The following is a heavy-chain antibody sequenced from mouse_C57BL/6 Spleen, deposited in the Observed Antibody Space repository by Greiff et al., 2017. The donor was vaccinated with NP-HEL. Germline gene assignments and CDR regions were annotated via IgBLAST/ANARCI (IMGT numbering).Heavy chain of an antibody. D-gene: IGHD1-1*01. CDR3: TAVGAWFAY. CDR1: GFTFSNYW. CDR2: IRLKSDNYAT. J-gene: IGHJ3*01. Sequence: EVKLVESGGGLVQPGGSMKLSCVASGFTFSNYWMNWVRQSPEKGLEWVAQIRLKSDNYATHYAESVKGRFTISRDDSKSSVYLQMNNLRAEDTGIYYSTAVGAWFAYWGQGTLVTVSA. V-gene: IGHV6-3*01.